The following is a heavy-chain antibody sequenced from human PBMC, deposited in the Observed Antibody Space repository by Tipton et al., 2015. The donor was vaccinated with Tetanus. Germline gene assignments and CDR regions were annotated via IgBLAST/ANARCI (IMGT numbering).Heavy chain of an antibody. D-gene: IGHD4-17*01. V-gene: IGHV4-39*01. CDR3: ARTKVTIGWGFFDS. CDR1: GGSLFSGSFY. Sequence: TLSLTCSVSGGSLFSGSFYWAWLRQPPGKGLEWIGQIYYNGNTYYLSSLKSRVTISADTSNNQFSLSLRSVTAADTAVYYCARTKVTIGWGFFDSWGQGTLVTVSS. J-gene: IGHJ4*02. CDR2: IYYNGNT.